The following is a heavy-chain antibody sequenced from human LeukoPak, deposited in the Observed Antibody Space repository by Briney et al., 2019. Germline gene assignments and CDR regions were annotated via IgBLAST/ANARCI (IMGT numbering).Heavy chain of an antibody. V-gene: IGHV3-30-3*01. CDR1: GFTFSSYA. CDR3: ARGGSHDY. D-gene: IGHD2-15*01. J-gene: IGHJ4*02. CDR2: ISYDGSNK. Sequence: GGSLRLSCAASGFTFSSYAMHWVRQAPGKGLEWVAVISYDGSNKYYADSVKGRFTISRDNSKNTLYLQMNSLRAEDTAVYYCARGGSHDYWGQGTLVAVSS.